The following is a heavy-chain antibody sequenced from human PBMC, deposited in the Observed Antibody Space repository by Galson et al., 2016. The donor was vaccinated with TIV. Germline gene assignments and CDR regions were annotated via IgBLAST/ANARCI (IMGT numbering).Heavy chain of an antibody. CDR1: GDSVSSNSAA. CDR3: ARATPSVFGIIMTLDS. D-gene: IGHD3-16*01. V-gene: IGHV6-1*01. Sequence: CAISGDSVSSNSAAWNWLRQSPSRGLEWLGRTFYRSKWYNDYAPYVKSRITINPDTSKNQFSLQLNSVTPEDTAVYYCARATPSVFGIIMTLDSWGQGTLVTVSS. CDR2: TFYRSKWYN. J-gene: IGHJ4*02.